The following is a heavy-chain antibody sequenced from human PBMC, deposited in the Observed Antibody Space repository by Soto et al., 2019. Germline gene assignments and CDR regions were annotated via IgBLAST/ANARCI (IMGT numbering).Heavy chain of an antibody. V-gene: IGHV3-33*01. J-gene: IGHJ4*02. CDR2: IWYDGSNK. Sequence: QVQLVESGGGVVQPGRSLRLSCAASGFTFSSYGMHWVRQAPGKVLEWVAVIWYDGSNKYYADSVKGRFTISRDNSKNTLYLQMNSLRAEDTAVYYCARGASYYGSWSYYNPLDYWGQGTLVTVSS. CDR3: ARGASYYGSWSYYNPLDY. CDR1: GFTFSSYG. D-gene: IGHD3-10*01.